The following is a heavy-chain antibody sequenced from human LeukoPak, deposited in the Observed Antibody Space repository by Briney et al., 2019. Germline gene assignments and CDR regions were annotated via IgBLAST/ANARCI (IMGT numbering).Heavy chain of an antibody. Sequence: GGSLRLSCAASGFTFSSYAMSWVRQAPGKGLEWVSTITGSGSSTYYADSVKGRFTISRGKSMNTLFLQMSSLRAEDTAVYYCVKVSGMYSSSRPTHIWGQGTLVTVSS. CDR2: ITGSGSST. CDR3: VKVSGMYSSSRPTHI. J-gene: IGHJ4*02. D-gene: IGHD6-13*01. V-gene: IGHV3-23*01. CDR1: GFTFSSYA.